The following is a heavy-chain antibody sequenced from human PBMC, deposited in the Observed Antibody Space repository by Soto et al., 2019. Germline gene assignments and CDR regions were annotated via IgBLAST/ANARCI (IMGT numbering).Heavy chain of an antibody. CDR3: XXXXXAAGPTGMXV. Sequence: QVQLVESGGGVVQPGRSLRLSCAASGFTFSSYGMHWVRQAPGKGLEWVAVIWYDGSNKYYADSVKGRFTISRDNSKNTLYLQMNSLRAEDXXXXXXXXXXXAAGPTGMXVWGQGTTVX. D-gene: IGHD6-13*01. CDR2: IWYDGSNK. CDR1: GFTFSSYG. J-gene: IGHJ6*02. V-gene: IGHV3-33*01.